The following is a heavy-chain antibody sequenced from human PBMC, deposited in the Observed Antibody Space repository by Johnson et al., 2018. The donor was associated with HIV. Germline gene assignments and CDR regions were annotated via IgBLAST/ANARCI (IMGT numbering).Heavy chain of an antibody. CDR1: GFTFSSYA. V-gene: IGHV3-30*04. CDR3: ANKPEQWLVADDAFDI. CDR2: ISYDGSNQ. J-gene: IGHJ3*02. Sequence: QVQLVESGGGVVQPGRSLRLSCAASGFTFSSYAMHWVRQAPGKGLEWVAVISYDGSNQYYADSVKGRFTISSDNSKNTLYLQMNSLRAEDTAVYYCANKPEQWLVADDAFDIWGQGTMVTVSS. D-gene: IGHD6-19*01.